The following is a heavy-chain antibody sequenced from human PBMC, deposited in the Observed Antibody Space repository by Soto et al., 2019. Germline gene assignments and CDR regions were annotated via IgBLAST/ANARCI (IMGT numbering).Heavy chain of an antibody. J-gene: IGHJ4*02. Sequence: SETLSLTCTVSGGSISSSSYYWGWIRQPPGKGLEWIGSIYYSGSTYYNPSLKSRVTISVDTSKNQFSLKLSSVTAADTAVYYCARADYIWGSYRLTAYFDYWGQGTLVTVSS. D-gene: IGHD3-16*02. CDR3: ARADYIWGSYRLTAYFDY. V-gene: IGHV4-39*01. CDR2: IYYSGST. CDR1: GGSISSSSYY.